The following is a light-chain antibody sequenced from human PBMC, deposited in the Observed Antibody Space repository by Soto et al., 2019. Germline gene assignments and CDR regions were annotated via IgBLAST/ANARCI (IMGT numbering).Light chain of an antibody. V-gene: IGLV2-14*01. CDR1: SSDVGGYNY. CDR3: SAYTSSSTPLYV. Sequence: QSALTQPASVSGSPGQSITISCTGTSSDVGGYNYVSWYQQHPGKAPKLMIYDVSNRPSGVSNRFSGSKSGNTASLTISGLQAEDEADYYGSAYTSSSTPLYVFGTGTKLTV. J-gene: IGLJ1*01. CDR2: DVS.